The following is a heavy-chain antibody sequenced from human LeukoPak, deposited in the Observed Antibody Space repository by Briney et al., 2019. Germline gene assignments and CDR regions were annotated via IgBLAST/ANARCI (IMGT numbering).Heavy chain of an antibody. J-gene: IGHJ4*02. D-gene: IGHD3-22*01. CDR3: AKGDSSGYYSYFDY. CDR2: ISGSGGST. CDR1: GFTFSSYA. Sequence: GGSLRLSCAASGFTFSSYAMSWVRQAPGKGPEWVSAISGSGGSTYYADSVKGRFTISRDNSKNTLYLQMNSLRAEDTAVYYCAKGDSSGYYSYFDYWGQGTLVTVSS. V-gene: IGHV3-23*01.